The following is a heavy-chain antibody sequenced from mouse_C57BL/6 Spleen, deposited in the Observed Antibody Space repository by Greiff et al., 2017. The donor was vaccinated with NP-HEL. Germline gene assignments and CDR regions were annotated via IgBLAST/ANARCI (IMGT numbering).Heavy chain of an antibody. Sequence: VQLQQSGAELMKPGASVKLSCKATGYTFTGYWIEWVKQRPGHGLEWIGEILPGSGSTNYNEKFKGKATFTADTSSNTAYMQLSSLTTEDSAIYYCARFDYYGSSYNYAMDYWGQGTSVTVSS. D-gene: IGHD1-1*01. CDR2: ILPGSGST. V-gene: IGHV1-9*01. CDR3: ARFDYYGSSYNYAMDY. J-gene: IGHJ4*01. CDR1: GYTFTGYW.